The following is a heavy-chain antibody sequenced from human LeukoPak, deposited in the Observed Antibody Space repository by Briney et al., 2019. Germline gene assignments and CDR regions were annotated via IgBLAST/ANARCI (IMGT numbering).Heavy chain of an antibody. CDR2: FDPEDGET. J-gene: IGHJ3*02. V-gene: IGHV1-24*01. CDR1: GYTLTELS. CDR3: ATLSAMVVVVITTDAFDI. Sequence: ASVKASCKVSGYTLTELSMHWVRQAPGKGLEWMGGFDPEDGETIYAQKFQGRVTMTEDTSTDTAYMELSSLRSEDTAVYYCATLSAMVVVVITTDAFDIWGQGTMVTVSS. D-gene: IGHD3-22*01.